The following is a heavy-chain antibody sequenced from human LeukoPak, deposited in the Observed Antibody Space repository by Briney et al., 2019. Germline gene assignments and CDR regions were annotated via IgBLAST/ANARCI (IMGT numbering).Heavy chain of an antibody. CDR2: IYSGGST. J-gene: IGHJ4*02. Sequence: GGSLRLSCAASGFTVITNCMTWVRQAPGKGLEWVSLIYSGGSTYYADSVKGRFTISRDNSKNTLYLQMNSLRAEDTAVYYCAGGPYGSDTYFDYWGQGTLATVSS. V-gene: IGHV3-53*01. CDR1: GFTVITNC. CDR3: AGGPYGSDTYFDY. D-gene: IGHD3-10*01.